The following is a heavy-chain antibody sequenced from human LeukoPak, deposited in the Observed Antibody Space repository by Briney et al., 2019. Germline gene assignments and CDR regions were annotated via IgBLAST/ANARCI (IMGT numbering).Heavy chain of an antibody. Sequence: SETLSLTCTVSGGSISSYYWSWIRRPPGKGLEWIGYIYYSGSTNYNPSLKSRVTISVDTSKNQFSLKLSSVTAADTAVYYCARGVVATAFFDYWGQGTLVTVSS. CDR2: IYYSGST. CDR3: ARGVVATAFFDY. J-gene: IGHJ4*02. V-gene: IGHV4-59*01. CDR1: GGSISSYY. D-gene: IGHD2-21*02.